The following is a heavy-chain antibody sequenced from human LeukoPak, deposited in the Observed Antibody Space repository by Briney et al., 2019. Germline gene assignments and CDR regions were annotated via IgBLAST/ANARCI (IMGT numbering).Heavy chain of an antibody. CDR3: ARVQAAAGRTYYSYYYMDV. D-gene: IGHD6-13*01. V-gene: IGHV3-66*01. J-gene: IGHJ6*03. CDR1: GFTVSSNY. CDR2: IYSGGST. Sequence: GGSLRLSCAASGFTVSSNYMSWVRQAPGKGLEWVSVIYSGGSTYYADSVKGRFTISGDNSKNTRYLQMNSLRAEDTAVYYCARVQAAAGRTYYSYYYMDVWGKGTTVTISS.